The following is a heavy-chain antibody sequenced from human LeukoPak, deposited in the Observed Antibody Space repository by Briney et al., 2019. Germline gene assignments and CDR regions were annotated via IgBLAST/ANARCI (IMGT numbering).Heavy chain of an antibody. J-gene: IGHJ4*02. CDR3: ASQYYDYVWGSYRFDY. CDR2: IYYSGST. D-gene: IGHD3-16*02. Sequence: SETLSLTCTVSGGSITNYYWSWIRQPPGKGLEWIGCIYYSGSTNHNPSLKSRVSISVDTSKNQLSLKVSSVTAADTAVYYCASQYYDYVWGSYRFDYWGQGTPVTVSS. CDR1: GGSITNYY. V-gene: IGHV4-59*12.